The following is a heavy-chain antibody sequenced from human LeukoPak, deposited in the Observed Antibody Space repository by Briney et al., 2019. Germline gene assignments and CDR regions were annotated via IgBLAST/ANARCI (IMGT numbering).Heavy chain of an antibody. CDR2: ISSSSSTI. Sequence: PGGSLRLSCAASGFTFSSYSMNWVRQAPGKGLEWVSYISSSSSTIYYADSVKGRFTISRDNAKNSLYLQMNSLRAEDTAVYYCARGIAARLHYYYYMDVWGKGTTVTVSS. CDR3: ARGIAARLHYYYYMDV. D-gene: IGHD6-6*01. V-gene: IGHV3-48*01. J-gene: IGHJ6*03. CDR1: GFTFSSYS.